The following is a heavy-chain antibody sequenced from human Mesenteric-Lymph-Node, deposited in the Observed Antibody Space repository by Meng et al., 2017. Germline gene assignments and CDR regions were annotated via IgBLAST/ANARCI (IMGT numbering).Heavy chain of an antibody. V-gene: IGHV1-46*01. D-gene: IGHD4-17*01. J-gene: IGHJ4*02. Sequence: QVQLVQFGSELKKPGASVKVSCKASGYSFTSYAMNWVRQAPGQGLEWMGIINPSGGSTSYAQKFQGRVTMTRDTSTSTVYMELSSLRSEDTAVYYCARDSTVTTLPYYFDYWGQGTLVTVSS. CDR2: INPSGGST. CDR3: ARDSTVTTLPYYFDY. CDR1: GYSFTSYA.